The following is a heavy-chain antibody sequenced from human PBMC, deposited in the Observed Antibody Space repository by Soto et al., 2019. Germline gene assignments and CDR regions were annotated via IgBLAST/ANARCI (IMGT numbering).Heavy chain of an antibody. Sequence: ASVKVSCKASGYSFPTYGFSWVRQAPGQGLECVGWISAHNGDTHYSQKFQGRVTLTTDTSTNTGYMELRSLTSDDAAVYFCATEPIYYNDGSGYYPLGHWGQGTQVTVS. V-gene: IGHV1-18*04. J-gene: IGHJ4*02. CDR3: ATEPIYYNDGSGYYPLGH. CDR2: ISAHNGDT. D-gene: IGHD3-22*01. CDR1: GYSFPTYG.